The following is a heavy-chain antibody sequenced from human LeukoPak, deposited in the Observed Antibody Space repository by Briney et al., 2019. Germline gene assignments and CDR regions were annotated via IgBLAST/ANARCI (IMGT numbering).Heavy chain of an antibody. D-gene: IGHD6-19*01. CDR2: IGWNGGNI. V-gene: IGHV3-9*01. CDR3: ARRTGAAPGEFFLH. Sequence: GGSLRLSCAASGFTFDDYAMHWVRQAPGKGLEWVSGIGWNGGNIDYADSVKGRFPISRDNAKNSLYLQMNSLRAEGTALYYCARRTGAAPGEFFLHWGQGTLVTVST. CDR1: GFTFDDYA. J-gene: IGHJ1*01.